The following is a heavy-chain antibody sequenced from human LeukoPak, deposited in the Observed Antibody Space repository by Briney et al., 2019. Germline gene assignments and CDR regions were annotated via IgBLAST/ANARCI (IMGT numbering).Heavy chain of an antibody. CDR2: IYSGGST. D-gene: IGHD6-6*01. J-gene: IGHJ4*02. V-gene: IGHV3-66*01. CDR1: GFTVSSDY. Sequence: GSLRLSCATSGFTVSSDYMSWVRQAPGKGLEWVSVIYSGGSTYYADSVKGRFTISRDNSKNTLYLQMNSLRAEDTAVYYCARERPRDYWGQGTLVTVSS. CDR3: ARERPRDY.